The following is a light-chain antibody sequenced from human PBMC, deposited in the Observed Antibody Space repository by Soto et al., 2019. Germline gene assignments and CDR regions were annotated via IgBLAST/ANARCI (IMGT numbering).Light chain of an antibody. J-gene: IGKJ1*01. CDR2: GAS. CDR3: QQTFNTPRT. V-gene: IGKV1-39*01. Sequence: DIQMTQSPSSLSASVGDSITITCRASQRISNFLNWYQHKPGKAPRLLIYGASTLQSGVPSRFSGSGSGTDFTLTIGSLQPEDFATYYCQQTFNTPRTFGQGTKVEIK. CDR1: QRISNF.